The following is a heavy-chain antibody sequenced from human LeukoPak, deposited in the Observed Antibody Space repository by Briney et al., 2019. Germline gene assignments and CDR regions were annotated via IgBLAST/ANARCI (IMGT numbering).Heavy chain of an antibody. CDR1: GGTFSSYA. V-gene: IGHV1-2*02. CDR3: ARDRGAAASYYYMDV. D-gene: IGHD6-13*01. Sequence: ASVKVSCKASGGTFSSYAISWVRQAPGQGLEWMGWINPNSGGTNYAQKFQGRVTMTRDTSISTAYMELSRLRSDDTAVYYCARDRGAAASYYYMDVWGKGTTVTVSS. CDR2: INPNSGGT. J-gene: IGHJ6*03.